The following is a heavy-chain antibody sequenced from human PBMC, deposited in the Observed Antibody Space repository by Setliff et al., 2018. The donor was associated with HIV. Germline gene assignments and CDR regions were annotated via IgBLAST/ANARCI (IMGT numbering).Heavy chain of an antibody. CDR2: ISASGDA. D-gene: IGHD1-26*01. CDR3: AKDDFTGAYPSVALDI. Sequence: ASVKVSCKASGYTFSNFGISWVRQAPGQGLEWMGWISASGDAKPAQKFQGRVTLTTDTSSSTAYMELRSLTSDDTAIYYCAKDDFTGAYPSVALDIWGQGTMVTVSS. V-gene: IGHV1-18*01. J-gene: IGHJ3*02. CDR1: GYTFSNFG.